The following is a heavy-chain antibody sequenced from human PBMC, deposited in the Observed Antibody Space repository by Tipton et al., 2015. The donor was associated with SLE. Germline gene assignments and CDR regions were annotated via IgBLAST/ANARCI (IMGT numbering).Heavy chain of an antibody. J-gene: IGHJ3*02. V-gene: IGHV4-34*01. CDR2: INHSGST. Sequence: TLSLTCAVYGGSFSGYYWSWIRQPPGKGLEWIGEINHSGSTNYNPSLKSRVTISADTSKNQFSLRLSSVTAADTAVYYCARGEITMVQGFIGDDSFDIWAQGKMLPVSS. D-gene: IGHD3-10*01. CDR1: GGSFSGYY. CDR3: ARGEITMVQGFIGDDSFDI.